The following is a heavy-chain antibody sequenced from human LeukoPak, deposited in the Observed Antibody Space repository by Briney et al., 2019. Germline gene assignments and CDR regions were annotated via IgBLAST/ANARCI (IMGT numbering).Heavy chain of an antibody. CDR3: ARPLLAAGDAFDI. D-gene: IGHD6-13*01. J-gene: IGHJ3*02. CDR1: GGSISSYY. V-gene: IGHV4-4*07. Sequence: SETLSLTCTVSGGSISSYYWSWLRQPAGKGLEWIGRIYTSGSTNYNPSLKSRVTMSVDTSKNQFSLKLSSVTAADTAVYYCARPLLAAGDAFDIWGQGTMVTVSS. CDR2: IYTSGST.